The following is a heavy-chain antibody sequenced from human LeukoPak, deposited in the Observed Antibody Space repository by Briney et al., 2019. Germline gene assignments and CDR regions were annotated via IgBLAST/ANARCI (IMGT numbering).Heavy chain of an antibody. CDR3: ARYGLVEFRNAFQY. CDR2: IHDRGSD. Sequence: PAETLSLTCTVSGGSLSTYFWTWIRQSPGRGLEWIGYIHDRGSDKYNPALESRATLSVDTSKNQFSLKLNSVTAADTAVYYCARYGLVEFRNAFQYWGQGILVSVSS. D-gene: IGHD6-6*01. J-gene: IGHJ1*01. CDR1: GGSLSTYF. V-gene: IGHV4-59*01.